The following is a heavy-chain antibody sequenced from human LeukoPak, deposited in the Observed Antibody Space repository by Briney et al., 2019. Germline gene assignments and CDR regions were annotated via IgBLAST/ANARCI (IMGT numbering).Heavy chain of an antibody. CDR1: GYTFTGYY. CDR3: ARVGLYDFWSGYPPANRPQRTRYYFDY. D-gene: IGHD3-3*01. Sequence: ASVRVSCKASGYTFTGYYMHWVRQAPGQGLEWMGWINPNSGGKNYAQKFQGRVTMTRDTSISTAYMELSRLRSDDTAVYYCARVGLYDFWSGYPPANRPQRTRYYFDYWGQGTLVTVSS. CDR2: INPNSGGK. J-gene: IGHJ4*02. V-gene: IGHV1-2*02.